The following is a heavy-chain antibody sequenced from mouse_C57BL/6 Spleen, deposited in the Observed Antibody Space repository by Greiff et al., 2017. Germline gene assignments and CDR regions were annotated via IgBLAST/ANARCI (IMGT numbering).Heavy chain of an antibody. CDR2: ISDGGSYT. V-gene: IGHV5-4*01. CDR1: GFTFSSYA. CDR3: AREGSSYAMDY. Sequence: EVQRVESGGGLVKPGGSLKLSCAASGFTFSSYAMSWVRQTPEKRLEWVATISDGGSYTYYPDNVKGRFTISRDNAKNNLYLQMSHLKSEDTAMYYCAREGSSYAMDYWVKEPQSPSPQ. D-gene: IGHD1-1*01. J-gene: IGHJ4*01.